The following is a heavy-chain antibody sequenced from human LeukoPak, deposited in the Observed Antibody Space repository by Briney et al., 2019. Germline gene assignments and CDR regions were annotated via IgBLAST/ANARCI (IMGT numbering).Heavy chain of an antibody. J-gene: IGHJ4*02. CDR3: ARDRGGATYDS. D-gene: IGHD1-26*01. Sequence: GGSLRLSCAASGFTFSDYSINWVRQAPGKGLEWVSSISSSGKNIFYADSVRGRFTVSRDYAKDSLYLQMSSLRADDTAVYYCARDRGGATYDSWGQGTLVTVSS. V-gene: IGHV3-21*01. CDR1: GFTFSDYS. CDR2: ISSSGKNI.